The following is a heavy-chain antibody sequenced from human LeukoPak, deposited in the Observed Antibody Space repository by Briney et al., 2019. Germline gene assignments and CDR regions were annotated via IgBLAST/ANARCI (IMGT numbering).Heavy chain of an antibody. V-gene: IGHV1-18*01. Sequence: GASVKVSCKASGYTFTSYGISWVRQAPGQGLELMGWISAYNGNTNYAQKLQGRVTMTTDTSTSTAYMEMRSLRSDDTAVYYCARDRYDILTGYSGFDPWGQGTLVTVSS. CDR1: GYTFTSYG. J-gene: IGHJ5*02. CDR2: ISAYNGNT. CDR3: ARDRYDILTGYSGFDP. D-gene: IGHD3-9*01.